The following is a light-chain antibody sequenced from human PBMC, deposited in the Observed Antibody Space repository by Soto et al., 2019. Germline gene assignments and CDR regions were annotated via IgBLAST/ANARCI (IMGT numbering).Light chain of an antibody. CDR2: DTS. CDR1: QSLSSS. Sequence: GERAPVACRASQSLSSSLAWYQQKPGQAPRVLIYDTSSRATGIPARFSGSGSGTDFTLTISSLEPEDSAVYYCHQRSNWWTFGQGTKVDIK. CDR3: HQRSNWWT. V-gene: IGKV3-11*01. J-gene: IGKJ1*01.